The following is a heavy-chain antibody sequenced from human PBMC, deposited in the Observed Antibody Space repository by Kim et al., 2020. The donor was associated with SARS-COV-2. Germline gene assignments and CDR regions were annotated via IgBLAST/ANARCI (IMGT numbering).Heavy chain of an antibody. D-gene: IGHD1-26*01. J-gene: IGHJ4*02. V-gene: IGHV3-23*01. Sequence: GGSLRLSCTVSGYTFSSYAVNWVRQAPGKGLEWVSAISGGGDSTYYADSVKGRFTISRDNFKDTLFLQMNSLRAEDSAVYYCAKDLTPNPVGGFDYWGQG. CDR2: ISGGGDST. CDR1: GYTFSSYA. CDR3: AKDLTPNPVGGFDY.